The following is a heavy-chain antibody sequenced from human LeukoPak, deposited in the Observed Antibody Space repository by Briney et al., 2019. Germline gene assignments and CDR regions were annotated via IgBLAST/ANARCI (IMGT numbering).Heavy chain of an antibody. CDR1: GFTFSSYS. J-gene: IGHJ6*03. V-gene: IGHV3-21*01. D-gene: IGHD2-2*01. CDR2: ISSSSYI. Sequence: GGSLRLSCAASGFTFSSYSMNWVRQAPGKGLEWVSSISSSSYIYYADSVKGRFTISRDNAKSSLYLQMNSLRAEDTAVYYCASGGIVVVPAAIVGYMDVWGKGTTVTVSS. CDR3: ASGGIVVVPAAIVGYMDV.